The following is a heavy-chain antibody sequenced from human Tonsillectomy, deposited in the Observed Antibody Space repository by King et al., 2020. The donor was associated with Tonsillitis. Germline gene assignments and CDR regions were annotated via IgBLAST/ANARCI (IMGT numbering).Heavy chain of an antibody. Sequence: VQLVESGGGLVQPGGSLRLSCSASGFTFSSYAMHWVRQAPGKGLEYVSAISSNGGSTYYADSVKGRFTISRDNSKNTLYLQMSSLRAEDTTVYYCVKSHRPLRSPFDYWGQGTLVTVSS. CDR3: VKSHRPLRSPFDY. J-gene: IGHJ4*02. V-gene: IGHV3-64D*06. CDR1: GFTFSSYA. D-gene: IGHD1-14*01. CDR2: ISSNGGST.